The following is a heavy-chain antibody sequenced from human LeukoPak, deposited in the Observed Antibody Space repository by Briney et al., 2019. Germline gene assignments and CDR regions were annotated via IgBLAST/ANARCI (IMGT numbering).Heavy chain of an antibody. J-gene: IGHJ4*02. CDR1: GFTFSSYS. Sequence: GGSLRLSCAASGFTFSSYSMNWVRQAPGKGLEWVSSISSSSSYIYYADSVKGRFTISRDNAKNSLYLQMNSLRAEDTAVYYCASGIDYGSGSYLERYFDYWGQGTLVTVSS. CDR3: ASGIDYGSGSYLERYFDY. D-gene: IGHD3-10*01. V-gene: IGHV3-21*01. CDR2: ISSSSSYI.